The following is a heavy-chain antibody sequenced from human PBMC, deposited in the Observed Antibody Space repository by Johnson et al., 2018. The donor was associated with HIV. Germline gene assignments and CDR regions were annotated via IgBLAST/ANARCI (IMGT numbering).Heavy chain of an antibody. CDR3: ARVRAGRENAFDI. J-gene: IGHJ3*02. D-gene: IGHD1-26*01. CDR1: GFTFSSYG. V-gene: IGHV3-30*03. CDR2: ISYDGSNK. Sequence: QVQLVESGGGVVQPGGSLRLSCAGSGFTFSSYGMHWVRQAPGKGLEWVSFISYDGSNKYYADSVKGRFTISRDNSKNTLYLQMNSPRVDDTAIYYCARVRAGRENAFDIWGQGTMVTVSS.